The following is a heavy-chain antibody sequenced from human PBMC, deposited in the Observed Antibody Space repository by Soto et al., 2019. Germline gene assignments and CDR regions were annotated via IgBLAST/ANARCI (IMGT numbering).Heavy chain of an antibody. V-gene: IGHV4-34*01. CDR1: GGSFSGYY. D-gene: IGHD3-22*01. Sequence: PSETLSLTCAVYGGSFSGYYWSWIRQPPGKGLEWIGEINHSGSTNYNPSLKSRVTISVDTSKNQFSLKLSSVTAADTAVYYCARWYYYDSSGYYYEGYYYYYAMDVWGQGTTVTVSS. J-gene: IGHJ6*02. CDR2: INHSGST. CDR3: ARWYYYDSSGYYYEGYYYYYAMDV.